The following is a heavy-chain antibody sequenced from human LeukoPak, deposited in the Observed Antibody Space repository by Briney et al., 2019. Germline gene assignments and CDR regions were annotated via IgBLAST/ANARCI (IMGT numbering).Heavy chain of an antibody. D-gene: IGHD1-26*01. V-gene: IGHV3-48*03. Sequence: PGGSLRLSCAASGFTFYGYVMNWVRQAPGKGLEWVSYISSSGSTIYYADSVKGRFTISRDNAKNSLYLQMNSLRAEDTAVYYCARAGGSYYGGFDYWGQGTLVTVSS. J-gene: IGHJ4*02. CDR2: ISSSGSTI. CDR3: ARAGGSYYGGFDY. CDR1: GFTFYGYV.